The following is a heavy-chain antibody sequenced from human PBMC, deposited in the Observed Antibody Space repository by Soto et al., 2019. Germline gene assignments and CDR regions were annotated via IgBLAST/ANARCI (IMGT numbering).Heavy chain of an antibody. CDR2: IYHSGST. CDR3: ARGSNYYGSGSYYTSPDYYYMDV. CDR1: SGSISSSNW. D-gene: IGHD3-10*01. J-gene: IGHJ6*03. V-gene: IGHV4-4*02. Sequence: ASETLSLTCAVSSGSISSSNWWSWVRQPPGKGLEWIGEIYHSGSTNYNPSLKSRVTISVDKSKNQFSLKLSSVTAADTAVYYCARGSNYYGSGSYYTSPDYYYMDVWGKGTTVTVSS.